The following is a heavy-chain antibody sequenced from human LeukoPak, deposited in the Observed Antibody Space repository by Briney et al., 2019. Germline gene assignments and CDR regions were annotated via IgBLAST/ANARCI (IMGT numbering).Heavy chain of an antibody. J-gene: IGHJ4*02. V-gene: IGHV3-15*01. Sequence: GGSLRLSCAASGLTFISYCMHWVRQAPGKGLEWVGRIKSKTDGETAEHAVPVKGRIFISRDDSKNMMYRQMDTVDSYDTGVYYCATALRGVGFWGQGTLVTVPS. D-gene: IGHD3-10*01. CDR3: ATALRGVGF. CDR1: GLTFISYC. CDR2: IKSKTDGETA.